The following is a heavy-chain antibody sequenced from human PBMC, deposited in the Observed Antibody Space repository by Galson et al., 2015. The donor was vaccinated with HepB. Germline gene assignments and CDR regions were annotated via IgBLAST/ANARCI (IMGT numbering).Heavy chain of an antibody. D-gene: IGHD1-7*01. CDR3: ARGRRYNWNYSINREFDY. CDR2: MNPNSGNT. J-gene: IGHJ4*02. V-gene: IGHV1-8*01. Sequence: SVKVSCKASGYTFTSYDINWARQATGQGLEWMGWMNPNSGNTGYAQKFQGRVTMTRNTSISTAYMELSSLRSEDTAVYYCARGRRYNWNYSINREFDYWGQGTLVTVSS. CDR1: GYTFTSYD.